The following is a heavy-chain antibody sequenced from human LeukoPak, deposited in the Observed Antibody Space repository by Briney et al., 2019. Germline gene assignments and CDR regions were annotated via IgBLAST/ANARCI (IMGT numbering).Heavy chain of an antibody. Sequence: GESLKISCQGSGFIFSSYGMTWVRQAPGKGLEWVSAISGSGSGGSTYYADSGKGRFTISRDNSKNTLYLQMNSLRVEDTAVYYCAKATSVTTLFDYWGQGTLVTVSS. D-gene: IGHD4-17*01. CDR1: GFIFSSYG. CDR3: AKATSVTTLFDY. J-gene: IGHJ4*02. CDR2: ISGSGSGGST. V-gene: IGHV3-23*01.